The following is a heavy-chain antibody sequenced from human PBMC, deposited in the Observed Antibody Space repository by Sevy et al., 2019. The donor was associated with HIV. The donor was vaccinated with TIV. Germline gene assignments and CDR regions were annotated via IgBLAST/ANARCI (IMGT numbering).Heavy chain of an antibody. CDR2: IWYDGSNK. D-gene: IGHD3-22*01. Sequence: GGSLRLSCAASAFTFSSYGMHWVRQAPGKGLEWVAVIWYDGSNKYYADSVKGRFTISRDNSKNTLYLQMNSLRAEDTAVYYCARELDSSGLDYWGQGTLVTVSS. CDR3: ARELDSSGLDY. V-gene: IGHV3-33*01. J-gene: IGHJ4*02. CDR1: AFTFSSYG.